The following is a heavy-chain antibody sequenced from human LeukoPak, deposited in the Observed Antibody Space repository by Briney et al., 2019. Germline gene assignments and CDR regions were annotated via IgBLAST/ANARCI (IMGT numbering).Heavy chain of an antibody. Sequence: QPGGSLRLSCAASGFTFSSYDMHWVRQATGKGLEWVSAIGTAGDTYYPGSVKGRLTISRENAKNSLYLQMNSLRAGDTAVYYCAREYYDSSGYYYFDYWGQGTLVTVSS. CDR1: GFTFSSYD. CDR3: AREYYDSSGYYYFDY. CDR2: IGTAGDT. D-gene: IGHD3-22*01. V-gene: IGHV3-13*01. J-gene: IGHJ4*02.